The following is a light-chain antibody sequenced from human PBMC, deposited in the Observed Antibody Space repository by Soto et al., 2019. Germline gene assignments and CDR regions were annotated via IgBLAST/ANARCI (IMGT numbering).Light chain of an antibody. V-gene: IGLV2-14*01. Sequence: QSVLTQPASVSGSPGQSITISCTGTSSDVGGYNYVSWYQQHPGKAPKLMIYEVSNRPSGVSNRFSGSKSGNTASLTISGLQAEDDADYYCSSYTTSSTLAIFGGGTQLTVL. CDR2: EVS. CDR3: SSYTTSSTLAI. CDR1: SSDVGGYNY. J-gene: IGLJ2*01.